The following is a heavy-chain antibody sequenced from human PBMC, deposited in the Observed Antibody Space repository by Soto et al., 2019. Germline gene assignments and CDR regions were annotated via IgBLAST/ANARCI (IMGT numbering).Heavy chain of an antibody. CDR2: IHHDGSDK. V-gene: IGHV3-33*01. Sequence: QVHLVESGGGVVQPGRSLRLSCAVSGFTFSSYGMHWVRQAPGKGLEWVAVIHHDGSDKYYADSVKGRFTISRDNSKNMLFLQMNSLRDEDTAVYYCATELIRTTGDVDFWGQGTLVTVSS. D-gene: IGHD7-27*01. J-gene: IGHJ4*02. CDR1: GFTFSSYG. CDR3: ATELIRTTGDVDF.